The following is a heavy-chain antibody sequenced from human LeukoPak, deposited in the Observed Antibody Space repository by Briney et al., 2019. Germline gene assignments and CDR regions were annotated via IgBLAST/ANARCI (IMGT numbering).Heavy chain of an antibody. CDR1: GYTFTSYA. CDR2: ISAYNGNT. V-gene: IGHV1-18*01. CDR3: ARDKAARPDAFDI. D-gene: IGHD6-6*01. Sequence: ASVKVSCKASGYTFTSYAMHWVRQAPGQRLEWMGWISAYNGNTNYAQKLQGRVTMTTDTSTSTAYMELRSLRSDDTAVYYCARDKAARPDAFDIWGQGTMVTVSS. J-gene: IGHJ3*02.